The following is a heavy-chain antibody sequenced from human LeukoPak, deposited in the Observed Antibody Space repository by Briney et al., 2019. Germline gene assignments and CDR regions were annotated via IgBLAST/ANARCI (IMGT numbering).Heavy chain of an antibody. J-gene: IGHJ4*02. Sequence: GGSVRLSCAASGFTFSDYAMHWVRQAPGKGLEWVALISYDGSNKYYADSVKGRFTISRDNFKNTLYLQINSVRAEDTAVYYCARATSYDYWSGYYGAFDYWGQGTLVTVSS. CDR3: ARATSYDYWSGYYGAFDY. CDR2: ISYDGSNK. D-gene: IGHD3-3*01. V-gene: IGHV3-30*04. CDR1: GFTFSDYA.